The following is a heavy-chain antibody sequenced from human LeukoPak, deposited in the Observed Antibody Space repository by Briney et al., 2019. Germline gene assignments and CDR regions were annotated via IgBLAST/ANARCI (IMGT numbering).Heavy chain of an antibody. CDR3: ARDGDCSSTSCYNFFDY. CDR1: GYSISSGYY. Sequence: SETLSLTCTVSGYSISSGYYWGWIRQPPGKGLEWIGSIYHSGSTYYNPSLKSRVTISVDTSKNQFSLKLSSVTAADTAVYYCARDGDCSSTSCYNFFDYWGQGTLVTVSS. V-gene: IGHV4-38-2*02. D-gene: IGHD2-2*02. J-gene: IGHJ4*02. CDR2: IYHSGST.